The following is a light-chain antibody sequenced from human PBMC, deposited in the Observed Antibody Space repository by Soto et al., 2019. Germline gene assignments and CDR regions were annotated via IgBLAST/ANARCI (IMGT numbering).Light chain of an antibody. J-gene: IGKJ1*01. CDR3: QQYGSSPRT. CDR2: GAS. Sequence: EIVLTQSPGTLSLSPGEGATLSCRASQSISNNYLAWYQQKSGQAPRLLIYGASRRVTGIPDRFSGSGFGTDFTLTISRLEPEDFAVYYCQQYGSSPRTFGQGTKVEIK. CDR1: QSISNNY. V-gene: IGKV3-20*01.